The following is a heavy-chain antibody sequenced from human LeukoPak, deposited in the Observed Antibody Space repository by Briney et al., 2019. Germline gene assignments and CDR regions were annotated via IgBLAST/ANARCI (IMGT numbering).Heavy chain of an antibody. V-gene: IGHV1-2*02. D-gene: IGHD3-16*02. CDR2: INPNSGGT. Sequence: APVKVSCKASGYTFTGYYMHWVRQAPGQGLEWMGWINPNSGGTNYAQKFQGRVTMTRDTSISTAYMELSRLRSDDTAVYYCARHFIGTRDAFGIWGQGTKVTVSS. J-gene: IGHJ3*02. CDR1: GYTFTGYY. CDR3: ARHFIGTRDAFGI.